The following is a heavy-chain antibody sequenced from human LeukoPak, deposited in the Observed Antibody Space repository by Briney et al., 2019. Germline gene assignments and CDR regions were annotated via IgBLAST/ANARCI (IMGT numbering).Heavy chain of an antibody. CDR3: AYCGGDCYSDIWFDP. D-gene: IGHD2-21*02. CDR1: GGTFSSYA. CDR2: IIPIFSTA. Sequence: GSSVTVSFKASGGTFSSYAISWVRQAPGQGLEWMGGIIPIFSTANYAQKFQGRVTITADESTSTAYMELSSLRSEDTAVYYCAYCGGDCYSDIWFDPWGQGTLVTVSS. V-gene: IGHV1-69*01. J-gene: IGHJ5*02.